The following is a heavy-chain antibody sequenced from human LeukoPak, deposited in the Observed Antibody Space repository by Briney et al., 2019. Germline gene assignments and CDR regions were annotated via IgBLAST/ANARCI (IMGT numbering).Heavy chain of an antibody. CDR3: AKGSGGGRPYYFDY. CDR1: GYTLTELS. D-gene: IGHD2-15*01. V-gene: IGHV1-24*01. Sequence: ASVKVSCKVSGYTLTELSMHWVRQAPGKGLEWMGGFDPEDGETIYAQKFQGRVTMTEDTSRDTAYMELSSLRSEDTAVYYCAKGSGGGRPYYFDYWGLGTLVTVSS. CDR2: FDPEDGET. J-gene: IGHJ4*02.